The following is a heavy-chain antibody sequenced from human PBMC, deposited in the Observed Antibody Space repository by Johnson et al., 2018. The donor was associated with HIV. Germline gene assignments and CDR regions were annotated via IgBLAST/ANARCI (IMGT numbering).Heavy chain of an antibody. CDR1: GFTFDDYA. J-gene: IGHJ3*02. D-gene: IGHD6-25*01. CDR3: AKDHLERTDAFDI. V-gene: IGHV3-9*01. Sequence: VQLVESGGRLVQPGRSLRLSCAASGFTFDDYAMHWVRQAPGKGLEWLSGISWNGGSIGYADSVKGRFTISRDNAKNSLYLQMNSLRAEDTAVYYCAKDHLERTDAFDIWGQGTMVTVSS. CDR2: ISWNGGSI.